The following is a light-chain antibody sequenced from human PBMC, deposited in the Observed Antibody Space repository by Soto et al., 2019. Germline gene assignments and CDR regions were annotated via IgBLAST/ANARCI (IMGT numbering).Light chain of an antibody. Sequence: QSALTQPASVSGSPGQSITISCTGTSSDVGSYNYVSWYQQHPGKAPKLMIYDVSNRPSGVSNRFSGSKSGNTASLTISGLQAEDAADYYCSSYTNANTPVVLGGGTKLTVL. CDR1: SSDVGSYNY. J-gene: IGLJ2*01. V-gene: IGLV2-14*01. CDR3: SSYTNANTPVV. CDR2: DVS.